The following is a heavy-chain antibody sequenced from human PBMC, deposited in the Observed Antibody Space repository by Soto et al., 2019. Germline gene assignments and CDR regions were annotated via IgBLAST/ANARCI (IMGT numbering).Heavy chain of an antibody. Sequence: ETLSLTCTVSGGSISSYYWSWIRQPPGKGLEWVANIKQDGSDKFYVDSVKGRFTISRDNAKNSLFLQMNSLRAEDTAVYYCARDLHDSSGYYYGYWGQGTLVTVTS. D-gene: IGHD3-22*01. J-gene: IGHJ4*02. CDR1: GGSISSYY. V-gene: IGHV3-7*01. CDR3: ARDLHDSSGYYYGY. CDR2: IKQDGSDK.